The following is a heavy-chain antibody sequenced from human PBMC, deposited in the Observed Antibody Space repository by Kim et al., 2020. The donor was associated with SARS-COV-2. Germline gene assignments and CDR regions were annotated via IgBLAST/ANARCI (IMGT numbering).Heavy chain of an antibody. CDR3: ARGPSPGGRGYYYYGMDV. CDR2: INEDETNT. J-gene: IGHJ6*02. D-gene: IGHD3-16*01. V-gene: IGHV3-74*01. CDR1: GFSLTNFW. Sequence: GGSLRLSCAASGFSLTNFWMHWVRQAPGKGLVWVSRINEDETNTGYAGSVKGRLTISRDIAKNTVFLQMNNLGADDTAVYYCARGPSPGGRGYYYYGMDVWGQGTTVTVSS.